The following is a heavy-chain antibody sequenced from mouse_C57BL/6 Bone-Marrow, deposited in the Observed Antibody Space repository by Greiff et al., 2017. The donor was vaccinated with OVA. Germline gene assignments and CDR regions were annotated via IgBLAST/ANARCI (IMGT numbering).Heavy chain of an antibody. CDR3: TYLRRRIYAMDY. Sequence: VQLQQSGAELVRPGASVKLSCTASGFNIKDDYMHWVKQRPEQGLEWIGWIDPGNGDTEYASKFQGKATITADTDSNTAYMQLSSLTSEDTAVDYCTYLRRRIYAMDYWGQGTSVTVSS. J-gene: IGHJ4*01. CDR1: GFNIKDDY. CDR2: IDPGNGDT. V-gene: IGHV14-4*01. D-gene: IGHD2-12*01.